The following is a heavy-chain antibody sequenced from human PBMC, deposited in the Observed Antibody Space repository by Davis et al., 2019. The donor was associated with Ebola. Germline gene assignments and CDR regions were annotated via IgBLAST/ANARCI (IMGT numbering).Heavy chain of an antibody. Sequence: ASVKVSCKASGGTFSSYAISWVRQAPGQGLEWMGWINPNSGGTNYAQKFQGWVTMTRDTSISTAYMDVSRLTSDDTAVYYCARGCRATVLMGEWYFDLWGRGTLVTVSS. V-gene: IGHV1-2*04. J-gene: IGHJ2*01. CDR2: INPNSGGT. CDR3: ARGCRATVLMGEWYFDL. CDR1: GGTFSSYA. D-gene: IGHD4-23*01.